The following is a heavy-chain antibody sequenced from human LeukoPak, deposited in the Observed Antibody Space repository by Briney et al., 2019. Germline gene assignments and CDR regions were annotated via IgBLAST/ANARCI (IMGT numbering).Heavy chain of an antibody. CDR2: ISYDGSNK. V-gene: IGHV3-30*18. J-gene: IGHJ4*02. D-gene: IGHD5-18*01. Sequence: GGSLRLSCAASGFTFSSYGMHWVRQAPGKGLEWVAVISYDGSNKYYADSVKGRFTISRDNSKNTLYLQMNSLRAEDTAVYFCAKLYNYGYINWGQGTLVTVSS. CDR1: GFTFSSYG. CDR3: AKLYNYGYIN.